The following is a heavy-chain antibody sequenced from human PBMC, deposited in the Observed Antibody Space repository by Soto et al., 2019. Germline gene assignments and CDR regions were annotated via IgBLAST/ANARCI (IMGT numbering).Heavy chain of an antibody. Sequence: TLFLTVAVSCGSISSSSWWSWVPPPPGKGLEWIGEIYHSGSTNYNPSLKSRVTISVDKSKNQFSLKPSSVTAADTAVYYCARGLSFRIAVAGRVFDYWGQGTLVTVSS. CDR3: ARGLSFRIAVAGRVFDY. CDR2: IYHSGST. CDR1: CGSISSSSW. J-gene: IGHJ4*02. V-gene: IGHV4-4*02. D-gene: IGHD6-19*01.